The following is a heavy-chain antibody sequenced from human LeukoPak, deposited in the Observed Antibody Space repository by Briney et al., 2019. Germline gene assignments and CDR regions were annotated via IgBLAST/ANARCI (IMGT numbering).Heavy chain of an antibody. D-gene: IGHD3-22*01. V-gene: IGHV1-58*01. J-gene: IGHJ4*02. Sequence: SVTVSCKASGFTFTSSAVQWVRQARGQRLEWIGWIVVGSGNTNYAQKFQERVTITRDMSTSTAYMELSSLRSEDTAVYYCAADSLAYYYDSSGYYRFDYWGQGTLVTVSS. CDR1: GFTFTSSA. CDR2: IVVGSGNT. CDR3: AADSLAYYYDSSGYYRFDY.